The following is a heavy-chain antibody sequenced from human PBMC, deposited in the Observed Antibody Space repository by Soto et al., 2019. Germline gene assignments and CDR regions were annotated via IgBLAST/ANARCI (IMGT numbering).Heavy chain of an antibody. CDR2: IIPILGIA. CDR1: GGTFSSYT. Sequence: ASVKVSCKASGGTFSSYTISWVRQAPGQGLEWMGRIIPILGIANYAQKFQGRVTITADKSTSTAYMELSSLRSEDTAVYYCARELLIGITILGVAPGAFDIWGQGTMVTVSS. D-gene: IGHD3-3*01. CDR3: ARELLIGITILGVAPGAFDI. J-gene: IGHJ3*02. V-gene: IGHV1-69*04.